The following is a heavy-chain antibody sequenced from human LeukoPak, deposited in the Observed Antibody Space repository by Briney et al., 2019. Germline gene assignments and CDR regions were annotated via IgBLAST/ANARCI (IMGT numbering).Heavy chain of an antibody. D-gene: IGHD4-17*01. J-gene: IGHJ4*02. CDR3: ARDRATVTIGDFDY. V-gene: IGHV4-61*01. CDR2: IYYSGST. Sequence: SETLSLSCTVSGVSVRSGSYYWSWIRQPPGKGLEWIGYIYYSGSTNYNPSLKSRVTISVDTSKNQFSLKLSSVTAADTAVYYCARDRATVTIGDFDYWGQGTLVTVSS. CDR1: GVSVRSGSYY.